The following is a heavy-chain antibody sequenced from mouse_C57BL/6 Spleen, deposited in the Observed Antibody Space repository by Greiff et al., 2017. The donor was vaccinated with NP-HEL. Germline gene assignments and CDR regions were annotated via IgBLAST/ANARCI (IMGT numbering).Heavy chain of an antibody. CDR1: GFNIKDYY. CDR2: IDPEDGDT. V-gene: IGHV14-1*01. CDR3: TPRQAWFAY. Sequence: EVQLQQSGAELVRPGASVKLSCTASGFNIKDYYMHWVKQRPEQGLEWIGRIDPEDGDTEYAPKFQGKATMTADTSSNTAYLQLSSLTSEDTAVYDCTPRQAWFAYWGQGTLVTVSA. J-gene: IGHJ3*01.